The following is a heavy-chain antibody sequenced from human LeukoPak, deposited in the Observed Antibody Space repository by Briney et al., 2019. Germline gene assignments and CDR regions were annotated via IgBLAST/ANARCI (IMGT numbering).Heavy chain of an antibody. CDR3: ARRYSGGSCYIDP. J-gene: IGHJ5*02. CDR1: GGSISSSRYY. V-gene: IGHV4-39*01. CDR2: IYYTGST. Sequence: SETLSLTCRVCGGSISSSRYYWGWIRQPPGKGLEWIGSIYYTGSTYYNPSLKTRVTISVDTSKSQSSLNLRSVTAADTAVYYCARRYSGGSCYIDPWGQGTLVTVSS. D-gene: IGHD2-15*01.